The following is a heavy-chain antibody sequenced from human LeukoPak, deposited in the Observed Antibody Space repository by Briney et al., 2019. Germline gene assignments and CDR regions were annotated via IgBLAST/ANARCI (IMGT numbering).Heavy chain of an antibody. V-gene: IGHV1-46*01. J-gene: IGHJ5*02. D-gene: IGHD2-21*02. CDR1: GYTFTKYF. Sequence: GASVTVSCKASGYTFTKYFMHWVRQAPGQGLEWMGIINPRGSSTGYAQKFQGRITMTTDMSTRTVYMELSSLESEDTAVYYCARRDCVGDCYSNWFDPWGQGTLVTVSS. CDR2: INPRGSST. CDR3: ARRDCVGDCYSNWFDP.